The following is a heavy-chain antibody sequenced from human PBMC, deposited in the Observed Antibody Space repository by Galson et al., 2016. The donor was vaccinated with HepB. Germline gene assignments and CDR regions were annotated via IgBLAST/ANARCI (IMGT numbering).Heavy chain of an antibody. V-gene: IGHV3-9*01. CDR3: AKQGDSRWDRTNAEYFRH. CDR1: GFTFDDYA. CDR2: IGFNSDNI. Sequence: SLRLSCAASGFTFDDYAMHWVRQAPGKGLEWVSGIGFNSDNIHYADSVKGRFTISRDNAKNALFLQMNSLRPEDTAFYYCAKQGDSRWDRTNAEYFRHWGQGTLVIVSS. D-gene: IGHD3-22*01. J-gene: IGHJ1*01.